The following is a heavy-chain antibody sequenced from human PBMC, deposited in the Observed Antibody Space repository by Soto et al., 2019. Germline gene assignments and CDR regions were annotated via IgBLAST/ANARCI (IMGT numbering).Heavy chain of an antibody. CDR2: IYYSGST. V-gene: IGHV4-30-4*01. CDR3: ARGVGYSYGYGSALDI. J-gene: IGHJ3*02. CDR1: GGSISSGDYY. Sequence: QVQLQESGPGLVKPSQTLSLTYTVSGGSISSGDYYWSWIRQPPGKGLEWIGYIYYSGSTYYNPSLKSRVTISVDTSKNQFSLKLSSVTAADTAVYYCARGVGYSYGYGSALDIWGQGTMVTVSS. D-gene: IGHD5-18*01.